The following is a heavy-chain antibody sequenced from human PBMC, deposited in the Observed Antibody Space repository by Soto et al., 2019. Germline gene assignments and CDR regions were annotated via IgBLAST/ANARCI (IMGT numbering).Heavy chain of an antibody. J-gene: IGHJ4*02. CDR1: GFTVDDYA. CDR3: AKEMKWGGMTTIHYFDS. Sequence: APRLSCAASGFTVDDYAMHWVRQATGKGLEWVSGISWNSETIDYADSVKGRFTISRDNAKSSLFLQMNSLRPDDTALYYFAKEMKWGGMTTIHYFDSWGQGTLVTVSS. CDR2: ISWNSETI. D-gene: IGHD4-17*01. V-gene: IGHV3-9*01.